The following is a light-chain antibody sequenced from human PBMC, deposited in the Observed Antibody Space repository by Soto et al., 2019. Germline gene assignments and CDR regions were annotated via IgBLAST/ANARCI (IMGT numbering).Light chain of an antibody. CDR1: QSLLHSNGYNY. CDR3: MQALQTPLVT. CDR2: LGS. J-gene: IGKJ4*01. Sequence: DIVMTQSPLSLPVTPGEPASISCRSSQSLLHSNGYNYLDWYLQKPGQSPQLLIYLGSNRASGVPDRFSGSGSGTDFTLKISRVEAEDVGVYCCMQALQTPLVTFGGGTKVEIK. V-gene: IGKV2-28*01.